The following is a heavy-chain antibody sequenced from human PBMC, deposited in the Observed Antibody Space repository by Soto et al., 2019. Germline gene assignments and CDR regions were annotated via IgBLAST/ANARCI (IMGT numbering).Heavy chain of an antibody. V-gene: IGHV1-3*01. Sequence: ASVKVSCKASGYTFTSYAMHWVRQAPGQRLEWMGWINAGNGNTKYSQKSQGRVTITRDTSASTAYMELSSLRSEDTAVYYCARAALIFGVINHPFDPWGQGTLVTVSS. D-gene: IGHD3-3*01. J-gene: IGHJ5*02. CDR2: INAGNGNT. CDR3: ARAALIFGVINHPFDP. CDR1: GYTFTSYA.